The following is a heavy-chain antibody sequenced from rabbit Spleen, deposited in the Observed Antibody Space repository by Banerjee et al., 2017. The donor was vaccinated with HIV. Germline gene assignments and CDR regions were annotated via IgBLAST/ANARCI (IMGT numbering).Heavy chain of an antibody. D-gene: IGHD4-1*01. Sequence: QEQLVESGGGLVQPGGSLKLSCKASEFDFSNYGVSWVRQAPGKGLEWIGYIEPIFGNTYYANSVKGRFTISSDNAQNTVFLQMTSLTASDTATYFCARDLYSSGWGALSYGLDLWGPGTLVTVS. CDR2: IEPIFGNT. CDR1: EFDFSNYG. V-gene: IGHV1S47*01. J-gene: IGHJ6*01. CDR3: ARDLYSSGWGALSYGLDL.